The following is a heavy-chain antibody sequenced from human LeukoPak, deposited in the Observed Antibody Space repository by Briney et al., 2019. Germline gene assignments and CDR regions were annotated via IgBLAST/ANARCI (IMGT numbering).Heavy chain of an antibody. CDR3: ARAMGGVGATAFDY. CDR1: GGSFSGYY. J-gene: IGHJ4*02. CDR2: INHSGST. Sequence: SETLSLTCAVYGGSFSGYYWSWIRQPPGKGLEWIGEINHSGSTNYNPSLKSRVTISVDTSKNQFSLKLSSVTAADTAVYYCARAMGGVGATAFDYWGQGTLVTVSS. V-gene: IGHV4-34*01. D-gene: IGHD1-26*01.